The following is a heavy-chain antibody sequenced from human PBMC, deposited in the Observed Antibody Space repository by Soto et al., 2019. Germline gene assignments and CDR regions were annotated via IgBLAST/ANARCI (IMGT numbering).Heavy chain of an antibody. D-gene: IGHD5-18*01. CDR3: ARDGGGRRGYSYGYDY. CDR2: INHSGST. J-gene: IGHJ4*02. V-gene: IGHV4-34*01. CDR1: GGSFSGYY. Sequence: PSETXSLTCAVYGGSFSGYYWSWIRQPPGKGLEWIGEINHSGSTNYNPSLKSRVTISVDTSKNQFSLKLSSVTAADTAVYYCARDGGGRRGYSYGYDYWGQGTLVTVSS.